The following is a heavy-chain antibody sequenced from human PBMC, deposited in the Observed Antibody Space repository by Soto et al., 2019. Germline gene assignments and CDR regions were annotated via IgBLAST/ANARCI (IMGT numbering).Heavy chain of an antibody. CDR2: INHSGST. CDR3: ARGPVYYGSGSYRMGLDY. J-gene: IGHJ4*02. CDR1: GGSFSGYY. Sequence: PSETLSLTCSVYGGSFSGYYWSLIRQPPGKGLEWIGEINHSGSTNYNPSLKSRVTISVDTSKNQFSLKLSSVTAADTAVYYCARGPVYYGSGSYRMGLDYWGQGTLVTVSS. D-gene: IGHD3-10*01. V-gene: IGHV4-34*01.